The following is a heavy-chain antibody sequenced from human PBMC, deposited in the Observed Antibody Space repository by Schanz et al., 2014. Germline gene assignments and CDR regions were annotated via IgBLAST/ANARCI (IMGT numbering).Heavy chain of an antibody. Sequence: VQLVQSGAEVKRPGASVRVSCKASGYTFTDYGVIWVRQAPGQGLEWMGWINGYNGHTLYAQKFQGRVTMTTDTSTSTSYMELTSLRFDDTAVYYCARDFSAYVGNYFDYWGQGTLVTVSS. CDR2: INGYNGHT. V-gene: IGHV1-18*01. CDR3: ARDFSAYVGNYFDY. CDR1: GYTFTDYG. J-gene: IGHJ4*02. D-gene: IGHD5-12*01.